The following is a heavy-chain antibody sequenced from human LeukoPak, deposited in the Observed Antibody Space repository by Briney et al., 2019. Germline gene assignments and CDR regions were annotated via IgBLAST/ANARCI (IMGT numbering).Heavy chain of an antibody. Sequence: GESLKISCKGSGYSFTSYWIGWVRQMPGKGLEWMGIIYPGDSDTRYSPSFQGQVTISADKSISTAYLQWSSLKASDTAMYYCARRAYSSGYQLPFDYWGQGTLVTVSS. CDR2: IYPGDSDT. J-gene: IGHJ4*02. D-gene: IGHD3-22*01. CDR3: ARRAYSSGYQLPFDY. V-gene: IGHV5-51*01. CDR1: GYSFTSYW.